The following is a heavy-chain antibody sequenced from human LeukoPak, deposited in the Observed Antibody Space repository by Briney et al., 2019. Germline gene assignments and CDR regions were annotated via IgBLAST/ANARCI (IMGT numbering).Heavy chain of an antibody. CDR3: ARDGSGSYFPGYYMDV. V-gene: IGHV3-48*03. CDR2: ISSSGSTI. Sequence: GGSLRLSCAASGFTFSSYEMNWVRQAPGKGLEWVSYISSSGSTIYYADSVKGRFTISRGNAKNSLYLQMNSLRAEDTAVYYCARDGSGSYFPGYYMDVWGKGTTVTISS. J-gene: IGHJ6*03. D-gene: IGHD3-10*01. CDR1: GFTFSSYE.